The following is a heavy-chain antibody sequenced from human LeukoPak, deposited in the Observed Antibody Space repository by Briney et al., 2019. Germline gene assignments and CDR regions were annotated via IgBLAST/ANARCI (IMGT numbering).Heavy chain of an antibody. J-gene: IGHJ3*02. CDR2: IYYSGST. V-gene: IGHV4-39*01. Sequence: SETLSLTCTVSGGSISSSSYYWGWIRQPPGKGLEWIGSIYYSGSTYYNPSLKSRVTISGDTSKNQSSLKLNSVTAADTAIYYCATHRRSGSGGSENAFEIWGQGTMVTVSS. D-gene: IGHD5-12*01. CDR3: ATHRRSGSGGSENAFEI. CDR1: GGSISSSSYY.